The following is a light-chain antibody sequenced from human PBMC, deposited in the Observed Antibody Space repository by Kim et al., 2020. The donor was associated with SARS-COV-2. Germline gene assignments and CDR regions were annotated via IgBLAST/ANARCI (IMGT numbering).Light chain of an antibody. CDR2: WAS. J-gene: IGKJ4*01. Sequence: DIVMTQSPDSLAVSPGERATINCKSSQSILHSSDNKNYLAWYQQKAGQPPKILFYWASTRESGVPDRFSGSGSGTDFTLTISSLQAEDVAVYYCQQYFSSSPLTFGGGTKVDIK. V-gene: IGKV4-1*01. CDR3: QQYFSSSPLT. CDR1: QSILHSSDNKNY.